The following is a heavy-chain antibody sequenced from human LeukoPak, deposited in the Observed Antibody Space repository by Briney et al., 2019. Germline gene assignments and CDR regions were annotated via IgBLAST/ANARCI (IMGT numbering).Heavy chain of an antibody. CDR1: GFTFSRYE. V-gene: IGHV3-48*03. CDR2: VDTSGTII. J-gene: IGHJ4*02. Sequence: GGSRRLSCEASGFTFSRYEINWVRQTPGKGLEWISYVDTSGTIIYYADSVKGRFTISRDNARHSVYLQMYSLRAEDTAVYYCVRDTLTTSNYWGQGTLVTVSS. D-gene: IGHD4-17*01. CDR3: VRDTLTTSNY.